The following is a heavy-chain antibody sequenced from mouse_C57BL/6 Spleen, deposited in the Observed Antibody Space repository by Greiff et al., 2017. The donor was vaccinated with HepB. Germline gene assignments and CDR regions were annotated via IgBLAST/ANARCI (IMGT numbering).Heavy chain of an antibody. CDR2: INPSNGGT. J-gene: IGHJ1*03. CDR1: GYTFTSSW. CDR3: ARATMITTRYFDV. Sequence: QVQLQQSGTELVKPGASVKLSCKASGYTFTSSWMHWVKQRPGQGLEWIGNINPSNGGTNYNEKFKSKATLTVDKSSSTAYMQLSSLTSEDSAVYYCARATMITTRYFDVWGTGTTVTVSS. V-gene: IGHV1-53*01. D-gene: IGHD2-4*01.